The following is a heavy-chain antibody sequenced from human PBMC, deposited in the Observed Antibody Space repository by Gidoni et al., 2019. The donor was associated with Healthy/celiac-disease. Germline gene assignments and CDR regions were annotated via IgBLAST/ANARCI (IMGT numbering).Heavy chain of an antibody. CDR2: IYYSGST. CDR3: ARDSAMIPGGYYFDY. Sequence: QLKLQESGPGLVKRSETLSITCTVSGSSISRSSYYWGWIRQPPGKGLEWIGIIYYSGSTSTTPAIKRRVTISVDTSKNHFSLKLSSGTAADPAVYYCARDSAMIPGGYYFDYWGQGTLVPVSS. J-gene: IGHJ4*02. D-gene: IGHD3-22*01. CDR1: GSSISRSSYY. V-gene: IGHV4-39*07.